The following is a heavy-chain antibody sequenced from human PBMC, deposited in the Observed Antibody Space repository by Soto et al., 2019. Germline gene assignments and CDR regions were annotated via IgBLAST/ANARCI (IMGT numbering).Heavy chain of an antibody. D-gene: IGHD3-10*01. CDR2: ISSSSSYI. J-gene: IGHJ6*02. CDR1: GFTFSSYS. CDR3: ATMVKTHYYYYGMDV. V-gene: IGHV3-21*01. Sequence: GGSLRLSCAASGFTFSSYSMNWVRQAPGKGLEWVSSISSSSSYIYYADSVKGRFTISRDNAKNSLYLQMNSLRAEDTAVYYCATMVKTHYYYYGMDVWGQGTTVTVSS.